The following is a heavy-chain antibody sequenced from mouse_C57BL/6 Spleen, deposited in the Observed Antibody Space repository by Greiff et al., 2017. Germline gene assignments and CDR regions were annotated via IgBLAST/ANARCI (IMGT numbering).Heavy chain of an antibody. V-gene: IGHV1-52*01. CDR3: ARSGRGTGDY. J-gene: IGHJ2*01. Sequence: QVQLQQPGAELVRPGSSVKLSCKASGYTFTSYWMHWVKQRPIQGLEWIGNIDPSDSATHYNQKFKDKATLTVDKSSSTTSMQLSSLTSEDSAVYYCARSGRGTGDYWGQGTTLTVSS. CDR2: IDPSDSAT. D-gene: IGHD3-1*01. CDR1: GYTFTSYW.